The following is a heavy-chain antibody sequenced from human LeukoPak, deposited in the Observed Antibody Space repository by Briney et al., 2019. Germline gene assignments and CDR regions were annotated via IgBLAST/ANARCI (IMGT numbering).Heavy chain of an antibody. V-gene: IGHV3-33*01. CDR1: GFTFSNYD. J-gene: IGHJ3*02. CDR3: ARDRYCGGDCSDAFDI. D-gene: IGHD2-21*02. Sequence: RGSLRLSCAASGFTFSNYDMHWVRQAPGKGLEWVAVIWYDGSNKYYADSVKGRFTISRDNSKNTLYLQMNSLRAEDTAVYYCARDRYCGGDCSDAFDIWGRGTTVTVSS. CDR2: IWYDGSNK.